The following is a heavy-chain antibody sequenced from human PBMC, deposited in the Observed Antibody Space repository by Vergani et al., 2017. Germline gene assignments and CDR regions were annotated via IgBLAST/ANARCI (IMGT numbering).Heavy chain of an antibody. CDR1: GFTVSSNY. V-gene: IGHV3-66*01. CDR2: IYSGGST. CDR3: ARDTTYGDYGGVDY. D-gene: IGHD4-17*01. J-gene: IGHJ4*02. Sequence: EVQLVESGGGLVQPGGSLRLSCAASGFTVSSNYMSWVRQAPGKGLEWVSVIYSGGSTYYADSVKGRFTISRDNSKNTLYLQMNSLRAEDTAVYYCARDTTYGDYGGVDYWGQGTLVTVSS.